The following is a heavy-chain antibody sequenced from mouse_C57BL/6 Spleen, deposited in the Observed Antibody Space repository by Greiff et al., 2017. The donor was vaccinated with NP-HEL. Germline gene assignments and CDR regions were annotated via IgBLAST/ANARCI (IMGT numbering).Heavy chain of an antibody. D-gene: IGHD2-1*01. Sequence: QVQLQQPGAELVKPGASVTMSCKASGYTFTSYWITWVKQRPGQGLEWIGDIYPGSGSTNYNEKFKSKATLTVDTSSSTAYMQLSSLTSEDSAVYYCARDYYGNYGFDYWGQGTTLTVSS. J-gene: IGHJ2*01. V-gene: IGHV1-55*01. CDR1: GYTFTSYW. CDR3: ARDYYGNYGFDY. CDR2: IYPGSGST.